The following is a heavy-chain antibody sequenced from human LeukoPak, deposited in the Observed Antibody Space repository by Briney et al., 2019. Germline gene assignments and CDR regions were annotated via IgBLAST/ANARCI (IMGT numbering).Heavy chain of an antibody. Sequence: PSETLSPTCTVSGGSISSSSYYWGWIRQPPGKGLEWIGSIYYSGSTYYNPSLKSRVTISVDTSKNQFSLKLSSVTAADTAVYYCASFLGLETDYFDYWGQGTLVTVSS. CDR3: ASFLGLETDYFDY. CDR1: GGSISSSSYY. V-gene: IGHV4-39*07. J-gene: IGHJ4*02. D-gene: IGHD7-27*01. CDR2: IYYSGST.